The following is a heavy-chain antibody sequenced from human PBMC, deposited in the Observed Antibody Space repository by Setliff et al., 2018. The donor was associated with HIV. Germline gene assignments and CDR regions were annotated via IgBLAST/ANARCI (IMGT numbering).Heavy chain of an antibody. CDR1: GFTFTNAW. D-gene: IGHD7-27*01. J-gene: IGHJ3*02. Sequence: PGGSLRLSCVASGFTFTNAWVNWVRQAPGTGLEWVGRIKSKTDGGTTAYAAPLKGRFTISRDDSKNTLYLQMDSLSTEDTAVYYCILLGMHGALNIWGQGTMVTVSS. CDR2: IKSKTDGGTT. V-gene: IGHV3-15*01. CDR3: ILLGMHGALNI.